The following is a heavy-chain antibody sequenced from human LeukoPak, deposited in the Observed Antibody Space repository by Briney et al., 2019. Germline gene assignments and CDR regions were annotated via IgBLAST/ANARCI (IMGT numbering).Heavy chain of an antibody. J-gene: IGHJ2*01. Sequence: GGSLRLSCAATGFTFSIYAMSWVRQAPGKGLEWVSAISGSGGSTYYADSVKGRFTISRDNSKNTLYLQMNSLRAEDTAVYYCAKGVDYGDHHNWYFDLWGRGTLVTVSS. CDR1: GFTFSIYA. CDR2: ISGSGGST. V-gene: IGHV3-23*01. CDR3: AKGVDYGDHHNWYFDL. D-gene: IGHD4-17*01.